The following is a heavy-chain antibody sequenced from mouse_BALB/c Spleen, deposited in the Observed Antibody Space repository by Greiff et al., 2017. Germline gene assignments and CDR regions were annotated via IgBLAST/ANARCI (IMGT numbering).Heavy chain of an antibody. J-gene: IGHJ1*01. CDR1: GFTFSSYA. CDR2: ISSGGST. CDR3: ARDDYFDV. Sequence: EVHLVESGGGLVKPGGSLKLSCAASGFTFSSYAMSWVRQTPEKRLEWVASISSGGSTYYPDSVKGRFTISRDNARNILYLQMSSLRSEDTAMYYCARDDYFDVWGAGTTVTVSS. V-gene: IGHV5-6-5*01. D-gene: IGHD2-12*01.